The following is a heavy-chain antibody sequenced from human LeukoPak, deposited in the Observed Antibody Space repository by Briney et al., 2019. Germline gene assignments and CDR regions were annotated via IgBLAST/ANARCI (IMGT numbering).Heavy chain of an antibody. CDR2: IYSGGST. CDR3: AREQTYYDFWSGSGEDYFDY. CDR1: GFTVSSNY. J-gene: IGHJ4*02. Sequence: GGSLRLSXAASGFTVSSNYMSWVRQAPGKGLEWVSVIYSGGSTYYADSVKGRFTISRDNSKNTLYLQMNSLRAEDTAVYYCAREQTYYDFWSGSGEDYFDYWGQGTLVTVSS. D-gene: IGHD3-3*01. V-gene: IGHV3-66*02.